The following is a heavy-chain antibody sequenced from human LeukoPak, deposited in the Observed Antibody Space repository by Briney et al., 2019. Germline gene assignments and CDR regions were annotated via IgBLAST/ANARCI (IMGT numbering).Heavy chain of an antibody. CDR2: ISGSGGST. CDR1: GFTFSSYT. Sequence: PGGSLRLSCAASGFTFSSYTMSWVRQAPGKGLELVSAISGSGGSTYYADSVKGRFTISRDNSKNTLYLQMNSLRAEDTAVYYCATYSSSWYCFDYWGQGTLVTVSS. D-gene: IGHD6-13*01. V-gene: IGHV3-23*01. CDR3: ATYSSSWYCFDY. J-gene: IGHJ4*02.